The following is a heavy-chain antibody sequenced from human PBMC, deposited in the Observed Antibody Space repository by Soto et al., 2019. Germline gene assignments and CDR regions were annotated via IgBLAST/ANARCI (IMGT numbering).Heavy chain of an antibody. CDR2: IIPIFGTA. D-gene: IGHD3-22*01. CDR1: GGTFSSYA. V-gene: IGHV1-69*01. Sequence: QVQLVQSGAEVKKPGSSVKVSCKASGGTFSSYAISWVRQAPGQGLEWMGGIIPIFGTANYAQKFQGRVTIAADDPTSTAITELNSPRSEDTAVYCCTSASDAWVSAEYYDSSGYLDYWGQGTLVTVSS. CDR3: TSASDAWVSAEYYDSSGYLDY. J-gene: IGHJ4*02.